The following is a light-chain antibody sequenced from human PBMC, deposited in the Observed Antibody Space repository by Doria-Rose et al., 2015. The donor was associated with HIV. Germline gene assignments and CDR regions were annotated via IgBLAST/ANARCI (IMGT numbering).Light chain of an antibody. V-gene: IGKV3-20*01. CDR1: QSFSSTY. CDR2: DGS. Sequence: EIVMTQSPGTPSLSPGERANLSCRASQSFSSTYLAWYQQKPGQAPSLLIYDGSTRATGIPDRFSASGSGTDFTLTINRLEPEDFALYYCHQYGTSWTFGQGTKVEI. CDR3: HQYGTSWT. J-gene: IGKJ1*01.